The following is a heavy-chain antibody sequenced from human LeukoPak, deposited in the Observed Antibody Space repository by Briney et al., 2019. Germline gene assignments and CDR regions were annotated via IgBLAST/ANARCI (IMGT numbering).Heavy chain of an antibody. Sequence: GGSLRLSCAASRFTFSSYSMNWVRQAPGEGLEWVSSISSSSSYIYYADSVKGRFTISRDNAKNSLYLQMNGLRAEDTAVYYCARDAYSGSTDYWGQGTLVTVSS. CDR3: ARDAYSGSTDY. D-gene: IGHD1-26*01. CDR1: RFTFSSYS. V-gene: IGHV3-21*01. J-gene: IGHJ4*02. CDR2: ISSSSSYI.